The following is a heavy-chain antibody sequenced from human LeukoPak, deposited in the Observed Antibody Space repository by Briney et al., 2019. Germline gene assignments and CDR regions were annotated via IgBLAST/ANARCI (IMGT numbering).Heavy chain of an antibody. CDR3: ARLRITIFGVVSPTNSRVVWFDP. D-gene: IGHD3-3*01. CDR2: INHSGST. CDR1: GGSFSGYY. Sequence: PSENLSLTCAVYGGSFSGYYWSWIRQPPGKGLEWIGEINHSGSTNYNPSLKSRVTISVDTSKNQFSLKLSSVTAADTAVYYCARLRITIFGVVSPTNSRVVWFDPWGQGTLVTVSS. V-gene: IGHV4-34*01. J-gene: IGHJ5*02.